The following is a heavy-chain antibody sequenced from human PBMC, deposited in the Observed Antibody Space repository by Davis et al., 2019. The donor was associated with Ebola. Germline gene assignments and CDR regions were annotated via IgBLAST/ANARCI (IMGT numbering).Heavy chain of an antibody. Sequence: GSLRLSCAVYGGSFSDYYWTWIRQPPGKGKGLEWIGEINVSGYTNYNPSLKSRVTISADTSKNQFSLDLTSVTAADTAMYYCARVLRSNDYAFFGYWGQGNLVTVSS. V-gene: IGHV4-34*01. J-gene: IGHJ4*02. CDR2: INVSGYT. CDR1: GGSFSDYY. CDR3: ARVLRSNDYAFFGY. D-gene: IGHD1-1*01.